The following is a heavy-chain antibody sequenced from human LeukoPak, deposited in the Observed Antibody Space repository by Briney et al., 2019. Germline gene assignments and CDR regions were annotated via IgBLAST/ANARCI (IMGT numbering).Heavy chain of an antibody. CDR1: GFTFSNHW. V-gene: IGHV3-74*01. Sequence: GSLRLSCAASGFTFSNHWMHWVRQVPGKGLVSVSRINIDGNSKTYANSVKGRFTISRDNAKNTLYMQMNSLGVEDTAVYYCVRGSSDWNGMDVWGQGTTVTVSS. CDR3: VRGSSDWNGMDV. CDR2: INIDGNSK. J-gene: IGHJ6*02. D-gene: IGHD6-19*01.